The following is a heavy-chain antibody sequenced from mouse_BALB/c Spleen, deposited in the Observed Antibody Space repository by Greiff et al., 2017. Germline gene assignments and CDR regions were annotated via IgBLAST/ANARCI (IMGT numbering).Heavy chain of an antibody. Sequence: EVKVVESGGGLVQPGGSLKLSCAASGFTFSSYTMSWVRQTPEKRLEWVAYISNGGGSTYYPDTVKGRFTISRDNAKNTLYLQMSSLKSEDTAMYYCARHEAGKGSWFAYWGQGTLVTVSA. J-gene: IGHJ3*01. CDR1: GFTFSSYT. CDR3: ARHEAGKGSWFAY. CDR2: ISNGGGST. V-gene: IGHV5-12-2*01. D-gene: IGHD1-3*01.